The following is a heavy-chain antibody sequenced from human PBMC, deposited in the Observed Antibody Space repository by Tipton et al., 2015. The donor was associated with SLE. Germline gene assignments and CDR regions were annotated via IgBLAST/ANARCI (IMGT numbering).Heavy chain of an antibody. J-gene: IGHJ6*02. D-gene: IGHD6-13*01. CDR3: ARDPYSSSRTWYYGMDV. V-gene: IGHV3-53*05. Sequence: SLRLSCAGSGFMFEDSAMHWVRQAPGKGLEWVSVIYSGGSTYYADSVKGRFTISRDNSKNTLYLQMNSLRAEDTAVYYCARDPYSSSRTWYYGMDVWGQGTTVTVSS. CDR2: IYSGGST. CDR1: GFMFEDSA.